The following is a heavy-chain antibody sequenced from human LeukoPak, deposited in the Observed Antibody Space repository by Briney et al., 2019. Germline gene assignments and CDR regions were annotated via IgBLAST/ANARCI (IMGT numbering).Heavy chain of an antibody. CDR3: ARYARNWDLDH. V-gene: IGHV3-7*01. CDR2: IKQAGSEK. CDR1: DFTFSNYW. Sequence: GSLRLSCAASDFTFSNYWMSWVRQAPGKGLEWVANIKQAGSEKYYVDSVKGRFTISRDNAKDSLFLQMNSLRAEDTAVYYCARYARNWDLDHWGQGTLVTVSS. J-gene: IGHJ4*02. D-gene: IGHD2-2*01.